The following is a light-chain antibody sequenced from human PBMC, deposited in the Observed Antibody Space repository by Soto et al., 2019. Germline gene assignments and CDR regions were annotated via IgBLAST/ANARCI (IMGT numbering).Light chain of an antibody. CDR1: QSVSSSY. J-gene: IGKJ1*01. CDR2: GAS. Sequence: EIVLTQSPGTLSLSPGARATLSCRARQSVSSSYLAWYQQKPGQAPRLLIYGASSRATGIPDRFSGSGSGTDFTLTISRLEPEDFAVYYCQQYGSSPRTFGQGPKVEIK. V-gene: IGKV3-20*01. CDR3: QQYGSSPRT.